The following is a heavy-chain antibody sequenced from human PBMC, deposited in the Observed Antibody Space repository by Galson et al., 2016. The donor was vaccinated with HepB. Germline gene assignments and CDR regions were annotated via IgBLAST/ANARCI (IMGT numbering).Heavy chain of an antibody. D-gene: IGHD5-12*01. V-gene: IGHV4-39*07. CDR3: ASIGGFDSGGAFDK. CDR1: GVPVSSSPYY. Sequence: SETLSLTCNVSGVPVSSSPYYWGWIRQPPGKGLEWVGAVRFTGDSYYNPSLKGRTTISFETSKNHFSLRLASLTAADTAVYFCASIGGFDSGGAFDKWGQGTLVTASP. CDR2: VRFTGDS. J-gene: IGHJ3*02.